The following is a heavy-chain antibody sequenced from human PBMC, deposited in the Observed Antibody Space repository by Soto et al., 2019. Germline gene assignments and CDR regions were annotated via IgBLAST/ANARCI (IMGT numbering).Heavy chain of an antibody. V-gene: IGHV4-31*03. CDR1: GGSTSSGGYY. CDR2: VYYSGST. J-gene: IGHJ5*02. D-gene: IGHD2-15*01. Sequence: QVQLQESGPRLVKPSQTLSLTCTVSGGSTSSGGYYWSWIRQYPGKGLEWIGFVYYSGSTYYNPSLKGRVIISVDTSKKQFSLKLSSVTAADTAVYYCARDAALKWFDPWGQGTLVTVSS. CDR3: ARDAALKWFDP.